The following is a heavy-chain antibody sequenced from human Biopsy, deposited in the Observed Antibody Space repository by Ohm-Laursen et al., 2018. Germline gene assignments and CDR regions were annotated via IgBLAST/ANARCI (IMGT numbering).Heavy chain of an antibody. D-gene: IGHD3-22*01. CDR3: ARDRGYYSDRTVPGYFDL. Sequence: GTLSLTCTVSGDSISSYYWSWIRQPPGKGLQWIGYVYYTGNTDYNPSLQSRVTISVDTSKNHFSLRLRSVTPADTAIYYCARDRGYYSDRTVPGYFDLWGRGTLVTVSS. V-gene: IGHV4-59*01. CDR1: GDSISSYY. J-gene: IGHJ2*01. CDR2: VYYTGNT.